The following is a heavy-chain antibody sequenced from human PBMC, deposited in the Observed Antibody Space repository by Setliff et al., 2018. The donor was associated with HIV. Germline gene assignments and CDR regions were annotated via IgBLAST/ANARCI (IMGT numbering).Heavy chain of an antibody. V-gene: IGHV4-39*01. CDR3: AGSFATSDHSRHLYY. CDR1: GVSFISSGYY. D-gene: IGHD3-16*01. Sequence: PSETLSLTCTVSGVSFISSGYYWGWLRQPPGKGLEWIGSIYSSGSVYYNPSHESRVPMSVNTTKTQFSQMLSSVTGAEAAVYFCAGSFATSDHSRHLYYWGQGALVTVSS. CDR2: IYSSGSV. J-gene: IGHJ4*02.